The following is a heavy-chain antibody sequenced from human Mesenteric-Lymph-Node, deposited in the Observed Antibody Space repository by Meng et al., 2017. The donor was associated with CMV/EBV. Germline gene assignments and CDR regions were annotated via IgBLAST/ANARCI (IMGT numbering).Heavy chain of an antibody. J-gene: IGHJ4*02. CDR3: ARDQQAGYDSSGYSNYFDY. CDR1: GFTFSRNS. CDR2: VSGGSSYI. Sequence: GESLKISCAVSGFTFSRNSMNWVRQAPGKGLEWVSSVSGGSSYIFYADSVKGRFTISRDNAKNSLYLQMNSLRAEDTAVYYCARDQQAGYDSSGYSNYFDYWGQGTLVTAPQ. D-gene: IGHD3-22*01. V-gene: IGHV3-21*01.